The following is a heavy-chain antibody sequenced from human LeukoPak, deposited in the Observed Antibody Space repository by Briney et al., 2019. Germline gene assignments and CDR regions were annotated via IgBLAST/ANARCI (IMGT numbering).Heavy chain of an antibody. CDR2: IYTSGST. V-gene: IGHV4-61*02. CDR3: ARVSSGWYTFDY. Sequence: SETLSLTCTVSGGSISSGSYYWSWIRQPAGKGLEWIGRIYTSGSTNYNPSLKSRVTISVDTSKNQFSLKLSSVTAADTAVYYCARVSSGWYTFDYWGQGTLVTVSS. D-gene: IGHD6-19*01. CDR1: GGSISSGSYY. J-gene: IGHJ4*02.